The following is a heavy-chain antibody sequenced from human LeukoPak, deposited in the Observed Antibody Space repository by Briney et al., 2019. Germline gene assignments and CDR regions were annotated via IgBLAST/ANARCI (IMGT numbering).Heavy chain of an antibody. Sequence: SETLSLTCTVSGGSISSSSYYWGWIRQPPGKGLEWIGSIYYSGSTYYNPSLKSRVTISVDTSKNQFSLKLSSVTAADTAVYYCARLMTTVVPFDYWGQGTLVTVSS. CDR3: ARLMTTVVPFDY. V-gene: IGHV4-39*01. CDR1: GGSISSSSYY. J-gene: IGHJ4*02. CDR2: IYYSGST. D-gene: IGHD4-23*01.